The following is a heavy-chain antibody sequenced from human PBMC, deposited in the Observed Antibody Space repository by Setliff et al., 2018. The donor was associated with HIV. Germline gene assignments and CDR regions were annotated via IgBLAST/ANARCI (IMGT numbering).Heavy chain of an antibody. D-gene: IGHD1-26*01. Sequence: LSLTCTVSGGSISSSSYYWGWVRQAPGKGLEWVAVISYDGSYKNYAESVKGRFTISRDNSKNSLYVQMNSLRADDTAIYYCVRDGVGTTPFDYWGQGSLVTVSS. CDR3: VRDGVGTTPFDY. J-gene: IGHJ4*02. CDR2: ISYDGSYK. V-gene: IGHV3-30*03. CDR1: GGSISSSSYY.